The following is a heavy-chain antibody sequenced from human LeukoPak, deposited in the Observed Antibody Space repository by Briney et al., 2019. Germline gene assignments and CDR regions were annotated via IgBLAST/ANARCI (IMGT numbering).Heavy chain of an antibody. J-gene: IGHJ4*02. D-gene: IGHD3-3*01. V-gene: IGHV1-2*02. CDR1: GYTFTGYY. CDR2: INPNSGGT. CDR3: ARDHYDFWSGYQFDY. Sequence: ASVKVSCKASGYTFTGYYMHWVRQAPGQGLEWMGWINPNSGGTNYAQKFQGRVAMTRDTSISTAYMELSRLRSDDTAVYYCARDHYDFWSGYQFDYWGQGTLVTVSS.